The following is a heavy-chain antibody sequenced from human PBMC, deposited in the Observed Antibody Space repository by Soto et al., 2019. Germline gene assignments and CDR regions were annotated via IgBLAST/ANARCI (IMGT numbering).Heavy chain of an antibody. CDR2: FDPEDGET. CDR1: GYTLTELS. J-gene: IGHJ4*02. Sequence: VASVKVSCKVSGYTLTELSMHWVRQAPGKGLEWMGGFDPEDGETIYAQKFQGRVTMTEDTSTDTAYMELSSLRSEDTAVYYCATHHQARDYYGSGSFPYYFDYWGQGTLVTVSS. CDR3: ATHHQARDYYGSGSFPYYFDY. V-gene: IGHV1-24*01. D-gene: IGHD3-10*01.